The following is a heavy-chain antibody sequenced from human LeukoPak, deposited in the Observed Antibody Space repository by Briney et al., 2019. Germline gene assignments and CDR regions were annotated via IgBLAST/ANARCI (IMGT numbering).Heavy chain of an antibody. J-gene: IGHJ4*02. CDR3: AKRGESYGDYFDY. D-gene: IGHD4-17*01. V-gene: IGHV3-23*01. CDR1: GFTFSSYA. Sequence: GGSLRLSCAASGFTFSSYAMSRVRQAPGKGLEWVSAISGSGGSTYYADSVKGRFTVSRDNSKNTLYLQMNSLRAEDTAVYYCAKRGESYGDYFDYWGQGTLVTVSS. CDR2: ISGSGGST.